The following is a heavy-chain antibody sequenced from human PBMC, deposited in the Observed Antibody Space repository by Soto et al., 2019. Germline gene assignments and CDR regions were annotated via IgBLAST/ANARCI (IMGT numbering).Heavy chain of an antibody. Sequence: LSLPFTVSGDSISSGNKYWSWIRQPPGKGLEWIGYVFSSGTTYYNPSLKGRVSISLDASENQFSLKFASVTDADSAVYYCARVPSPFDYYYAMDVWGQGTTVTVSS. CDR1: GDSISSGNKY. CDR2: VFSSGTT. V-gene: IGHV4-30-4*01. CDR3: ARVPSPFDYYYAMDV. D-gene: IGHD3-16*01. J-gene: IGHJ6*02.